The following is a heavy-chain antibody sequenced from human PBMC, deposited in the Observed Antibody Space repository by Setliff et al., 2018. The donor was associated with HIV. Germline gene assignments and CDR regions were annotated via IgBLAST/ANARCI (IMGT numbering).Heavy chain of an antibody. CDR1: GGSFSGYD. D-gene: IGHD6-6*01. V-gene: IGHV4-34*01. CDR3: ARSRDARGWYFDL. J-gene: IGHJ2*01. Sequence: TSETLSLTCAVYGGSFSGYDWNWSWIRQPPGKGLEWIGEINHSDFTNHNPSLKSRVTISVDTSKNQFSLKVTSVTAADTAVYYCARSRDARGWYFDLWGRGTLVTVSS. CDR2: INHSDFT.